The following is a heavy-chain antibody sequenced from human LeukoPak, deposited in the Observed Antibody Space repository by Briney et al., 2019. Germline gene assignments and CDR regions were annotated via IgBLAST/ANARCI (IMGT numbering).Heavy chain of an antibody. CDR1: GFTFSSYW. CDR2: INSDGSST. CDR3: ARLGASGWDYFDY. V-gene: IGHV3-74*01. Sequence: GGSLRLSCAASGFTFSSYWMHWVRQAPGKGLVWVSRINSDGSSTTYADSVKGRFTISRDHATNTLYLQMNSLRAEETAVYSCARLGASGWDYFDYWGQGTLVTVSS. J-gene: IGHJ4*02. D-gene: IGHD6-19*01.